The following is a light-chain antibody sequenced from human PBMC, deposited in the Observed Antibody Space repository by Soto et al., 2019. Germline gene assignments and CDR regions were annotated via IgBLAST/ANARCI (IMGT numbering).Light chain of an antibody. J-gene: IGLJ2*01. CDR2: LNSDGSH. CDR1: SGHSSYA. V-gene: IGLV4-69*01. CDR3: QTWGTGILVV. Sequence: QSVLTQSPSASASLGASVKPTCTLSSGHSSYAIAWHQQQPEKGPRYLMKLNSDGSHSKGDGIPDRFSGSSSGAERYLTISSLQSEDEADYYCQTWGTGILVVFGGGTKVTVL.